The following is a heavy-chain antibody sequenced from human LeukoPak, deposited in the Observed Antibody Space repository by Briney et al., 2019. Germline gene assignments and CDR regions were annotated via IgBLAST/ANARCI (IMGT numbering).Heavy chain of an antibody. CDR3: ARPGGTIFGVGLSYAHFDY. CDR1: GYTFTGYY. D-gene: IGHD3-3*01. J-gene: IGHJ4*02. Sequence: ASVKVSCKASGYTFTGYYMHWVRQAPGQGLEWMGRINPNSGGTNYAQKLQGRVTMTTDTSTSTAYMELRSLRSDDTAVYYCARPGGTIFGVGLSYAHFDYWGQGTLVTVSS. V-gene: IGHV1-2*06. CDR2: INPNSGGT.